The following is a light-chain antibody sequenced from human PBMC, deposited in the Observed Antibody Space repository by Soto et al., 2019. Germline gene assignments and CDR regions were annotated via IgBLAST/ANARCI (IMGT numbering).Light chain of an antibody. CDR2: GAS. Sequence: EIILTQSPATQSVSPGERATLSCRASQSVNSNLAWYQQKPGQAPRLLIYGASTRATGIPARFSGSGSGTEFTLTISSLQSEDFVIYYCQQYNNWPPGTFGQGTKVEIK. CDR1: QSVNSN. CDR3: QQYNNWPPGT. J-gene: IGKJ1*01. V-gene: IGKV3-15*01.